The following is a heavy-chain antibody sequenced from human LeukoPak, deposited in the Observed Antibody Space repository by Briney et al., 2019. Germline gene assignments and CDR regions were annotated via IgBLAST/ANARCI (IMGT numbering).Heavy chain of an antibody. CDR2: IYYSGST. Sequence: SETLSLTCTVSGGSISSYYWGWIRQPPGKGLEWIGSIYYSGSTYYNPSLKSRVTISVDTSKNQFSLKLSSVTAADTAVYYCARHKYSGWYRLRQIDYWGQGTLVTVSS. J-gene: IGHJ4*02. D-gene: IGHD6-19*01. V-gene: IGHV4-39*01. CDR3: ARHKYSGWYRLRQIDY. CDR1: GGSISSYY.